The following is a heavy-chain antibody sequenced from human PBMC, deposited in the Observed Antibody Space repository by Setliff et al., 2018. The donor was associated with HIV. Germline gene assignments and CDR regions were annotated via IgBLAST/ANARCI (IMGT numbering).Heavy chain of an antibody. CDR3: AKDRYYDSSGSPFDY. V-gene: IGHV3-30*02. CDR2: TRYDGSNK. J-gene: IGHJ4*02. D-gene: IGHD3-22*01. Sequence: GGSLRLSCAASGFTFSSYGMHWVRQAPGKGLEWVAFTRYDGSNKYYADSVKGRFTISRDNSKNTLYLQMNSLRAEDTAVYYCAKDRYYDSSGSPFDYWGQGTLVTVSS. CDR1: GFTFSSYG.